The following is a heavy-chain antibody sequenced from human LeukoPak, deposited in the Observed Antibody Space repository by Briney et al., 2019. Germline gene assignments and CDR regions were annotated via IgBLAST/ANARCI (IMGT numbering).Heavy chain of an antibody. J-gene: IGHJ6*02. CDR1: GFTFSSYS. CDR2: ISSSSSYI. D-gene: IGHD5-18*01. V-gene: IGHV3-21*01. CDR3: ARDRGYSYGYWLHYYGMDV. Sequence: PGGSLRLSCAASGFTFSSYSMNWVRQAPGKGLEWVPSISSSSSYIYYADSVKGRFTISRDNAKNSLYLQMNSLRAEDTAVYYCARDRGYSYGYWLHYYGMDVWGQGTTVTVSS.